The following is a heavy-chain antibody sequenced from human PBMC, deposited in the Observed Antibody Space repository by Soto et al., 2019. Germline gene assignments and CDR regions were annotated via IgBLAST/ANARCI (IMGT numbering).Heavy chain of an antibody. D-gene: IGHD2-21*01. CDR1: GYLFTAHY. Sequence: XPVKVSSTATGYLFTAHYIDWLRRAPGQGLEWLGWSNPERGGTKYAQKFQGRVTMTRDTSISTAYMELSSLRSDDTAVYFCATYSVSFASYGMGMDVWGQRTTGTVSS. CDR2: SNPERGGT. CDR3: ATYSVSFASYGMGMDV. J-gene: IGHJ6*02. V-gene: IGHV1-2*02.